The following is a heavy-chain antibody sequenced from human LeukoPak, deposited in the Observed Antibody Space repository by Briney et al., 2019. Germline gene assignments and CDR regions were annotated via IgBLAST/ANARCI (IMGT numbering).Heavy chain of an antibody. J-gene: IGHJ1*01. V-gene: IGHV3-30-3*01. CDR2: ISYDGSNK. CDR3: ARTYYYDSSGYYPYEYFQH. CDR1: GFTFSTYW. D-gene: IGHD3-22*01. Sequence: GGSLRLSCSASGFTFSTYWMSWVRQAPGKGLEWVAVISYDGSNKYYADSVKGRFTISRDNSKNTLYLQMNSLRAEDTAVYYCARTYYYDSSGYYPYEYFQHWGQGTLVTVSS.